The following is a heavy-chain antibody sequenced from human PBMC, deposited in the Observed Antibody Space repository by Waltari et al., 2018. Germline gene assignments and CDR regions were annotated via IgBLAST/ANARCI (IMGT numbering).Heavy chain of an antibody. CDR3: ARDLRRKPQGLY. CDR2: IYYSGST. J-gene: IGHJ4*02. CDR1: GGSISSGDYS. V-gene: IGHV4-30-4*08. Sequence: QVQLQESGPGLVKPSQTLSLTCTVSGGSISSGDYSWSSIRQPPGKGLEWIGYIYYSGSTYYNPSLKSRVTISVDTSKNQFSLKLSSVTAADTAVYYSARDLRRKPQGLYWGQGTLVTVSS. D-gene: IGHD3-16*01.